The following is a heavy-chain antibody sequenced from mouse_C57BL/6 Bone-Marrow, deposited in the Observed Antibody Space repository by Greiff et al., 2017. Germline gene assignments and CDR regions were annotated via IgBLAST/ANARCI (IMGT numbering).Heavy chain of an antibody. Sequence: EVQLQQSGPELVKPGASVKISCKASGYTFTDYYMNWVKQSHGKSLEWIGDINPNNGGTSYNQKFKGKATLTVDKSSRTAYMELRSLTSEDSAVYYCARGGITTVVATRGGRAMDYWGQGTSVTVSS. D-gene: IGHD1-1*01. CDR1: GYTFTDYY. CDR3: ARGGITTVVATRGGRAMDY. V-gene: IGHV1-26*01. CDR2: INPNNGGT. J-gene: IGHJ4*01.